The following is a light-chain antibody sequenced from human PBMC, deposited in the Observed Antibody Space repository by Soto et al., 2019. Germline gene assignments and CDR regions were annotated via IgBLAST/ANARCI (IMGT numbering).Light chain of an antibody. Sequence: AIQMTQSPSSLSASIGDRVTITCRASQAIRNDLGWYQQNPGKAPKILISAASKLQSGVPSRFSGSGSGTDFTLTISSLQPEDFATYYCLQDHDYPLTFGGGTKVEIK. J-gene: IGKJ4*01. CDR2: AAS. CDR3: LQDHDYPLT. V-gene: IGKV1-6*02. CDR1: QAIRND.